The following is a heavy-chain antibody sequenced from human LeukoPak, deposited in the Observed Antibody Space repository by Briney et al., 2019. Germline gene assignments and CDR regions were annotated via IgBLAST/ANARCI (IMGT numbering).Heavy chain of an antibody. Sequence: SQTLSLTCAVSGDSISSGGYYWSWIRQHPGKGLEWIGYIYYSETTAYNPSLKSRLTISVDTSKNQFSLELSSVTAADTAVYYCARMTGGSAFDIWGQGTVVTVSS. J-gene: IGHJ3*02. D-gene: IGHD3-16*01. CDR3: ARMTGGSAFDI. V-gene: IGHV4-31*11. CDR2: IYYSETT. CDR1: GDSISSGGYY.